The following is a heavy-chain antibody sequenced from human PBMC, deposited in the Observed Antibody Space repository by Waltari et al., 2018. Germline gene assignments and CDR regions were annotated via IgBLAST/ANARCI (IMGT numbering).Heavy chain of an antibody. CDR1: GGSISSSSYY. V-gene: IGHV4-39*07. D-gene: IGHD1-26*01. CDR2: IYYSGST. J-gene: IGHJ4*02. CDR3: ARRIVGATPFDY. Sequence: QLQLQESGTGLVKPSETLSLTCTVSGGSISSSSYYWGWIRQPPGKGLEWIGSIYYSGSTYYNPSLKSRVTISVDTSKIHFSLKLSSVTAADTAVYYCARRIVGATPFDYWGQGTLVTVSS.